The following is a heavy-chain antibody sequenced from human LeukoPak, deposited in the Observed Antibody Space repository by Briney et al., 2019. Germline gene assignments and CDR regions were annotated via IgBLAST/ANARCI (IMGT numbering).Heavy chain of an antibody. V-gene: IGHV3-30*03. CDR2: ISYGGDNK. J-gene: IGHJ4*02. CDR1: GFTFSTYG. CDR3: ASYTLWYGDS. Sequence: GGTLRLSCAASGFTFSTYGMHWVRQAPGKGLEWVAVISYGGDNKYYADSVKGRFTISRDNPKNTLYLQMNSLRAEDTAVYYCASYTLWYGDSWGQGTLVTVSS. D-gene: IGHD3-10*01.